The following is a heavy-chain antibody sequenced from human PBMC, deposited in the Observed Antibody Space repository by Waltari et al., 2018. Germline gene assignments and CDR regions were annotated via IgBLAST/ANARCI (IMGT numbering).Heavy chain of an antibody. CDR2: IFPGDSPP. CDR1: GYAFDNFW. Sequence: EVQIEQSGVEVKKPGESLKISCETSGYAFDNFWIGWVRQVPGKGLEWVGVIFPGDSPPKYTPAFECRLTVSADTSSRTAYLQWASLEASDASVYFCARHYTNYIVPNYFDYWGQGTLVNVSS. J-gene: IGHJ4*02. D-gene: IGHD2-8*01. CDR3: ARHYTNYIVPNYFDY. V-gene: IGHV5-51*01.